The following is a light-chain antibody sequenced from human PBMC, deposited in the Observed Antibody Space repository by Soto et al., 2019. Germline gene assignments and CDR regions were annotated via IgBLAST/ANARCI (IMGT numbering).Light chain of an antibody. J-gene: IGLJ2*01. V-gene: IGLV2-23*02. CDR3: CSYAGSSPV. CDR1: SSDVGSYNL. CDR2: EVS. Sequence: QSALTQPASVAGSPGQSITISCTGTSSDVGSYNLVSWYQQHPGKAPKLMIYEVSKRPSGVSNRFYDYKFGNTAPLTIFGLQAEDEGDYYCCSYAGSSPVFGGGTKLTVL.